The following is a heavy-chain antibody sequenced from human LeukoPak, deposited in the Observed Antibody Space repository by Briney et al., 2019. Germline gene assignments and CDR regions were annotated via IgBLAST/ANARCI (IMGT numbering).Heavy chain of an antibody. CDR2: IRSKAYGGTT. Sequence: GGSLRLSCTASGFTFGDYAMSWVRQAPGKGLEWVGFIRSKAYGGTTEYAASVKGRFTISRDDSKSIAYLQMNSLKTEDTAVYYCTKGEGEMATWLPYYFDYWGQGTLVTVSS. J-gene: IGHJ4*02. CDR1: GFTFGDYA. V-gene: IGHV3-49*04. D-gene: IGHD5-24*01. CDR3: TKGEGEMATWLPYYFDY.